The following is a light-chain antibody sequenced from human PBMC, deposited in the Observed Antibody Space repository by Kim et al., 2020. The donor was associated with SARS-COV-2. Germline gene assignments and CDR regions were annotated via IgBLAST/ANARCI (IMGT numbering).Light chain of an antibody. Sequence: DIQMTQSPSTLSASVGDRVTITCRASQSISSWLAWYQQKPGKAPKLLIYKASSLESGVPSRFSGSGSGTEFTLTINSLQPDDFATHYYQHQGTFGQGTRVDIK. V-gene: IGKV1-5*03. J-gene: IGKJ1*01. CDR3: QHQGT. CDR2: KAS. CDR1: QSISSW.